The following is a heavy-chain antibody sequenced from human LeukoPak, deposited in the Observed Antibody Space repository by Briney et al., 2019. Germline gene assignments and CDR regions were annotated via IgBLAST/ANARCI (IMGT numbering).Heavy chain of an antibody. J-gene: IGHJ6*03. CDR3: ARDAQHYCSSTSCYGPRSGADYYYYYMDV. CDR1: GYTFTSHG. Sequence: ASVKVSCKASGYTFTSHGISWVRQAPGQGLEWMGWISAYNGNTNYAQKLQGRVTMTTDTSTSTAYMELRSLRSDDTAVYYCARDAQHYCSSTSCYGPRSGADYYYYYMDVWGKGTTVTVSS. V-gene: IGHV1-18*01. D-gene: IGHD2-2*01. CDR2: ISAYNGNT.